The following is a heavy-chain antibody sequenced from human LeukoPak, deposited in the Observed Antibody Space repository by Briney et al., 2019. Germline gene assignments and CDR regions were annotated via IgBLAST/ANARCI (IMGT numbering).Heavy chain of an antibody. J-gene: IGHJ4*02. CDR3: ARDPHNWNVFNLFDY. CDR2: IYYSGST. D-gene: IGHD1-20*01. Sequence: PSETLSLTCTVSGGSISSSSYYWGWIRQPPGKGLEWIGSIYYSGSTYYNPSLKSRVTISVDTSKNQFSLKLSSVTAADTAVYYCARDPHNWNVFNLFDYWGQGTLVTVSS. CDR1: GGSISSSSYY. V-gene: IGHV4-39*02.